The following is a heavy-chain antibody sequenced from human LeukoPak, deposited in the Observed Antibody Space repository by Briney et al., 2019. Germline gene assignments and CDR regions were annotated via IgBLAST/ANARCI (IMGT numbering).Heavy chain of an antibody. CDR1: GFTFSSYG. V-gene: IGHV3-23*01. CDR2: ISGRGGST. J-gene: IGHJ4*02. D-gene: IGHD1-26*01. Sequence: GGSLRLSCAASGFTFSSYGMRWVRQAPGEGLEWVSAISGRGGSTYYADSVKGRFTISRGNSKNPLNLQMRSLRLEDPAIYYCAKDTWSRTPPIEFDCWGQGTLATVSS. CDR3: AKDTWSRTPPIEFDC.